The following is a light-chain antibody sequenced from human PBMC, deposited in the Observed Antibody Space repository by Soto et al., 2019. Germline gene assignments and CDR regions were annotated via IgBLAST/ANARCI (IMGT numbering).Light chain of an antibody. V-gene: IGKV1-5*03. Sequence: DIQMTQSPSTLSASVRDRVTITCRASQSISTWLAWYQQKPGKAPKLLIYRASSLESGVPSRFSGSGSGTEFTLTISSLQPDDFAPYYCQQYDSYHRTFGQGTKVEIK. J-gene: IGKJ1*01. CDR2: RAS. CDR3: QQYDSYHRT. CDR1: QSISTW.